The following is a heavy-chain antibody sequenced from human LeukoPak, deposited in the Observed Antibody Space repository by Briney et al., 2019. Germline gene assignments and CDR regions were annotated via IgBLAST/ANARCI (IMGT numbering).Heavy chain of an antibody. CDR3: ARLFRREGWFDP. D-gene: IGHD3-9*01. CDR2: IHYSGRST. V-gene: IGHV4-39*01. CDR1: SGSISSSSYY. Sequence: SETLSLTCTVSSGSISSSSYYWGWIRQPPGKGLEWIGSIHYSGRSTYYNPSLRSRVTISVDTSKKQFFLKLSSVTAADTAVYYCARLFRREGWFDPWGQGTLVTVSS. J-gene: IGHJ5*02.